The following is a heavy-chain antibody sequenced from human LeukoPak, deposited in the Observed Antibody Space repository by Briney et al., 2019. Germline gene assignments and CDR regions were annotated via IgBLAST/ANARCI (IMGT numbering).Heavy chain of an antibody. Sequence: GGSLRLSCAASGVTFSSYAMGWVRQAPGKGLEWVSAISGSGGSTYCADSVKGRFTISRDNSKNTVSLQMDSQRAEDTAIYYCANLYRSGWYFDYWGQGTLVTVSS. D-gene: IGHD6-19*01. J-gene: IGHJ4*02. CDR1: GVTFSSYA. CDR2: ISGSGGST. CDR3: ANLYRSGWYFDY. V-gene: IGHV3-23*01.